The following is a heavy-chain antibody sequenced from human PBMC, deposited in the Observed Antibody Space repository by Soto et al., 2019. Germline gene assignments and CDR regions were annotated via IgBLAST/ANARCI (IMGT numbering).Heavy chain of an antibody. CDR1: GYTFTDYY. D-gene: IGHD4-17*01. CDR3: VYGDYPY. J-gene: IGHJ4*02. V-gene: IGHV1-2*02. Sequence: ASVKVSCKASGYTFTDYYMHWVRQAPGQGLEWMGWSNPKSGATSYAQKFQGRVTMTMDTSITSAYMELSSLRSDDTAVYYCVYGDYPYWGQGTLVTVSS. CDR2: SNPKSGAT.